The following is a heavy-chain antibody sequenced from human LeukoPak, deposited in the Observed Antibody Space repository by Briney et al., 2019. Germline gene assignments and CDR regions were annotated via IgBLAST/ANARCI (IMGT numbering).Heavy chain of an antibody. D-gene: IGHD1-26*01. CDR3: ARQILSGATTAYFDY. CDR1: GVSISSYY. J-gene: IGHJ4*02. CDR2: INYSGST. Sequence: SETLSLTCTVSGVSISSYYWTWIRQPPGKGLEWIGNINYSGSTKYNPSLKSRVTISVDTSKNQFSLKLSSVTAADTAVYYCARQILSGATTAYFDYWGQGTLVTVSS. V-gene: IGHV4-59*08.